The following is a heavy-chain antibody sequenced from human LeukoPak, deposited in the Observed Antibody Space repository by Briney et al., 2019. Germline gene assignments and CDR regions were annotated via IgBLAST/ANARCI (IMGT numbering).Heavy chain of an antibody. Sequence: PGGSLRLSCAASGFSFSSYSMSWVRQAPGKGLEWVSFISSSSSTINYADSVKGRFTVSRDNAKNSLFLQMNGLRDEDTAVYHCAGYVGEEVYDPKAAAAPVDYWGQGTLVTVSS. D-gene: IGHD6-13*01. CDR2: ISSSSSTI. CDR1: GFSFSSYS. V-gene: IGHV3-48*02. CDR3: AGYVGEEVYDPKAAAAPVDY. J-gene: IGHJ4*02.